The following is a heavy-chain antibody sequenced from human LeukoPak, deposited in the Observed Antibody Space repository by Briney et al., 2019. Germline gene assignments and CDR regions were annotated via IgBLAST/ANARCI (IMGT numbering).Heavy chain of an antibody. V-gene: IGHV3-21*01. CDR2: ISSTTSYI. J-gene: IGHJ4*02. CDR1: VYPFSSYS. CDR3: ARYSPSENCINY. Sequence: GVSLRLSCGASVYPFSSYSMKWVHQAPGRVVEWVSSISSTTSYIYYADSVKGRFTISRDNAKNSLYLQMNSLRAEDTAVYYCARYSPSENCINYWGEGTLVTASS. D-gene: IGHD1-1*01.